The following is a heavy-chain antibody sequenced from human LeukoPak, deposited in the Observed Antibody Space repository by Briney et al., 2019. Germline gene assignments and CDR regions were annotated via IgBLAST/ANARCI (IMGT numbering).Heavy chain of an antibody. CDR3: ARSYYYDSSGYTDDY. CDR1: GGSISSYY. J-gene: IGHJ4*02. CDR2: IYTSGST. D-gene: IGHD3-22*01. Sequence: PSETLSLTCIVSGGSISSYYWSWIRQPAGKGLEWIGRIYTSGSTNYNPSLKSRVTMSVDTSKNQFSLKLSSVTAADTAVYYCARSYYYDSSGYTDDYWGQGTLVTVSS. V-gene: IGHV4-4*07.